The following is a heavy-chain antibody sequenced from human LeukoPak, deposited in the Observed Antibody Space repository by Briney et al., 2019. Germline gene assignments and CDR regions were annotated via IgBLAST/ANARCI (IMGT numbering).Heavy chain of an antibody. J-gene: IGHJ4*02. D-gene: IGHD3-16*02. CDR3: AKDVTFGGVIAMYYFDY. V-gene: IGHV3-21*05. Sequence: GGSLRLSCAASEFTFSLYAMNWVRQAPGKGLEWVSYINDVSSDIHYADSVKGRFTISRDNAKNTLYLQMNSLRAEDTAVYYCAKDVTFGGVIAMYYFDYCGRGTLVTVSS. CDR2: INDVSSDI. CDR1: EFTFSLYA.